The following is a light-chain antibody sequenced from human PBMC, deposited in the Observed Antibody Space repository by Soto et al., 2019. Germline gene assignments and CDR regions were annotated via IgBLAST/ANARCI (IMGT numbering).Light chain of an antibody. CDR2: DGT. V-gene: IGLV2-23*01. Sequence: QSVLTQPASVSGSPGQSIPISWTGTSIYVGTYNLVSWYQHHPGKAPKLLIYDGTKRPSGVSNRFSGSKSGNTASLTISGLQAEDEADYYCCSYATSISYVFAPGTKVTVL. CDR1: SIYVGTYNL. J-gene: IGLJ1*01. CDR3: CSYATSISYV.